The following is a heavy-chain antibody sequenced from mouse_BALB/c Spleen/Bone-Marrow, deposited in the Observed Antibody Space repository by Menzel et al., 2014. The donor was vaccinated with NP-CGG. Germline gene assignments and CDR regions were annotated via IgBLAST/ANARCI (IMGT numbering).Heavy chain of an antibody. J-gene: IGHJ2*01. D-gene: IGHD2-14*01. V-gene: IGHV14-3*02. CDR3: AGYRRGACFDF. CDR1: DFNIKYTY. CDR2: IDPANGNA. Sequence: EVQLQQSGAELVKPGASVKLSCTASDFNIKYTYMHWVKQRPEQGLYWIGRIDPANGNARYDPKFPVKATITADTSSNTASLQLSSLTSEDTGVYYCAGYRRGACFDFWGQGTPLTVSS.